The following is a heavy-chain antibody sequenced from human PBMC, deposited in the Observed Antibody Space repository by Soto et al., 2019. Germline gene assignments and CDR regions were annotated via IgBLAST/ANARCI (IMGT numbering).Heavy chain of an antibody. CDR2: IYYSGST. J-gene: IGHJ4*02. V-gene: IGHV4-59*08. CDR3: ARHMEDSSGWTDYYFDY. CDR1: GGSISSYY. D-gene: IGHD6-19*01. Sequence: SETLSLTCTVSGGSISSYYWSWIRQPPGNGLEWIGYIYYSGSTNYNPSLKSRVTISVDTSKNQFSLKLSSVTAADTAVYYCARHMEDSSGWTDYYFDYWGQGTLVTVSS.